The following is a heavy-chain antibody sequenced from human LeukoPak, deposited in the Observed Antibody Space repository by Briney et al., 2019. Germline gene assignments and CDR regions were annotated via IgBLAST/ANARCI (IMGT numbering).Heavy chain of an antibody. J-gene: IGHJ5*02. D-gene: IGHD2-8*01. Sequence: PSETLSLTCTVSGGSISSYYWNWIRQPPGKGLEWVGYIYYSGSTNYNPSLKSRVTISVDTSKNQFSLTLSSVTAADTAVYYCARVRRYCSNGVCPTGFDPWGKGTLVTVSS. CDR3: ARVRRYCSNGVCPTGFDP. CDR1: GGSISSYY. CDR2: IYYSGST. V-gene: IGHV4-59*01.